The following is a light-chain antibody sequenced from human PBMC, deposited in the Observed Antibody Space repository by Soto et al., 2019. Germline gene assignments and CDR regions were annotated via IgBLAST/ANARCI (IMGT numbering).Light chain of an antibody. V-gene: IGKV3-20*01. J-gene: IGKJ5*01. CDR3: QQYGSSPPIT. CDR1: QSVSYSS. CDR2: GAS. Sequence: EIVLTQSPGTLSLSPGERATLSCRASQSVSYSSLAWYQQKPGQAPRLLMYGASSRATGIPDRFSGSGSGTDFTLTISRLEPEDFAVYYCQQYGSSPPITFGQGTRLEIK.